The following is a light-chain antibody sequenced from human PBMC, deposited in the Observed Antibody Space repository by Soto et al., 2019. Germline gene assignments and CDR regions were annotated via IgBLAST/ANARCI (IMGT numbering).Light chain of an antibody. V-gene: IGKV1-39*01. Sequence: DIQMTQSPSSLSASVGDRVTITCRASQSISTYLNWYQQKPGKAPKFLIHAASTLQSGVPSRFSGSGSGTDFTLTISSLRPEDFATYYCQQSYRAPLTFGPGTKVHIK. CDR2: AAS. J-gene: IGKJ3*01. CDR1: QSISTY. CDR3: QQSYRAPLT.